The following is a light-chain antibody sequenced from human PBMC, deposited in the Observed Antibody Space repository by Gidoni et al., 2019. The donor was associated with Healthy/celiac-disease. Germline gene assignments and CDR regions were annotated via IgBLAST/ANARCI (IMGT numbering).Light chain of an antibody. Sequence: EIMLPQSPGPPPLSPVERSPSFCRASQNVSSSYLAWYQQKPGKAPRLLIYGASSRATGIPDRFSGSGSGTDFTLTISRLEPEDFAVYYCQQYGSSPGSFXPXTKVEIK. CDR2: GAS. J-gene: IGKJ3*01. V-gene: IGKV3-20*01. CDR1: QNVSSSY. CDR3: QQYGSSPGS.